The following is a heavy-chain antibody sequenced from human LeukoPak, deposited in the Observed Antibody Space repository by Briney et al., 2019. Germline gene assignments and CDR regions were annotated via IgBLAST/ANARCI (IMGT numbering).Heavy chain of an antibody. J-gene: IGHJ4*02. CDR1: GYSFTSYW. CDR2: IYPGDSDT. V-gene: IGHV5-51*01. Sequence: PGESLKFSCKGSGYSFTSYWIGWVRQMPGKGLEWMGIIYPGDSDTRYSPSSQGQVTISADKSISTAYLQWSSLKASDTAMYYCARSSGWRAGHGYYFDYWGQGTLVTVSS. D-gene: IGHD6-19*01. CDR3: ARSSGWRAGHGYYFDY.